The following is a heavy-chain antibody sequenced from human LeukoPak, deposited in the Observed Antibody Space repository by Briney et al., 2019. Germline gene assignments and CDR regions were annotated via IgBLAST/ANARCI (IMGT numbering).Heavy chain of an antibody. CDR1: GFTLDSYA. V-gene: IGHV3-23*01. D-gene: IGHD3-16*01. J-gene: IGHJ4*02. Sequence: GGSLRLSCAASGFTLDSYAMSWVRQAPGKGLEWVSTIINTGDDTSYANSVKGRFTIFRDNSANTLDLQMNSLRTDDTAIYYCTKGSGVGGYRPFDYWGQGTLVTVSS. CDR3: TKGSGVGGYRPFDY. CDR2: IINTGDDT.